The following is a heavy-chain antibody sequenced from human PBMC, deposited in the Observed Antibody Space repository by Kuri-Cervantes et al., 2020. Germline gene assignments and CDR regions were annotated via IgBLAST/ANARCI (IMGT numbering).Heavy chain of an antibody. Sequence: GESLKISCAASGFTFSSYSMNWVRQAPGKGLEWVSYISSSSSTIYYADSVKSRFTISRDNAKNSVYLQMNSLGVEDTALYYCARVEGGGWGQGTLVTVSS. CDR1: GFTFSSYS. CDR3: ARVEGGG. D-gene: IGHD3-16*01. CDR2: ISSSSSTI. J-gene: IGHJ4*02. V-gene: IGHV3-48*04.